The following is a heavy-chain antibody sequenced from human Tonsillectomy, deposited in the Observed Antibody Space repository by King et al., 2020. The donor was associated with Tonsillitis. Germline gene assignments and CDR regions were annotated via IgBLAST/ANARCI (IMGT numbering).Heavy chain of an antibody. J-gene: IGHJ5*02. CDR2: INPGGDTT. Sequence: VQLVESGAEVKKPGASVKISCKASGFTFSRHWMHWVRQAPGQGLEWMGIINPGGDTTFYAQKFQGRVTMTRDTSTSTAYMELSSLRSEDTAVYFCASDKSMATPPTLWLDPWGQGTLVTASS. D-gene: IGHD6-6*01. CDR1: GFTFSRHW. CDR3: ASDKSMATPPTLWLDP. V-gene: IGHV1-46*01.